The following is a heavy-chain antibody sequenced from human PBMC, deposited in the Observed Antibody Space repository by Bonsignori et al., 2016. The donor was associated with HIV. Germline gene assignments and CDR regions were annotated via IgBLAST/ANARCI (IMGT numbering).Heavy chain of an antibody. CDR2: ISDNGGGT. V-gene: IGHV3-23*01. J-gene: IGHJ3*02. Sequence: EVQLLQSGGTFVQPGGSLRVSCAASGFTFHVAPMAWVRQAPGKGLEWVSAISDNGGGTYYAASVKGRFTISRDNSKNMLYLQMDSLTVEDTAIYYCAKEEHTSGHCGSYI. CDR1: GFTFHVAP. D-gene: IGHD6-19*01. CDR3: AKEEHTSGHCGSYI.